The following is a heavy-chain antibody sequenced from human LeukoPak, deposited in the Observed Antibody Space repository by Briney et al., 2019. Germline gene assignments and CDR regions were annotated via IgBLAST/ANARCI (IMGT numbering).Heavy chain of an antibody. CDR2: INPNSGGT. CDR1: GYTFTGYY. V-gene: IGHV1-2*02. Sequence: GASVKVSCKASGYTFTGYYMHRVRQAPGQGLEWMGWINPNSGGTNYAQKFQGRVTMTRDTSISTAYMELSRLRSDDTAVYYCARDRKAYYYYGMDVWGQGTTVTVSS. J-gene: IGHJ6*02. CDR3: ARDRKAYYYYGMDV.